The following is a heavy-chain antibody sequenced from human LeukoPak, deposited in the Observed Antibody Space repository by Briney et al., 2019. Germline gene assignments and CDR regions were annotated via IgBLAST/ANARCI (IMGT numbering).Heavy chain of an antibody. CDR1: GGSISSGSYY. D-gene: IGHD2/OR15-2a*01. V-gene: IGHV4-61*02. J-gene: IGHJ2*01. CDR2: IYTSGST. Sequence: SQTLSLTCTVSGGSISSGSYYWSWIRQPAGKGLEWIGRIYTSGSTNYNPSLKSRVTMSVDTSKNQFSLKLSSVTAADTAVYYCARDSGELYFDLWGRGTLVTVSS. CDR3: ARDSGELYFDL.